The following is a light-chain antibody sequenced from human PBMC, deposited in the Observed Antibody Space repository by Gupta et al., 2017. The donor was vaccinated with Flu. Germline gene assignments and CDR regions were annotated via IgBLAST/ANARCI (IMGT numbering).Light chain of an antibody. CDR1: ESRVSNDGKTY. J-gene: IGKJ5*01. CDR2: KVS. V-gene: IGKV2-30*01. CDR3: RQRTHWPPVT. Sequence: TLGQPASISCKSTESRVSNDGKTYLNWFHQRPGQAPRRLIYKVSNRDSGVPDRFSGRGSGTDFTLEISRGEAEDAGVYYCRQRTHWPPVTFGQGTRLEIK.